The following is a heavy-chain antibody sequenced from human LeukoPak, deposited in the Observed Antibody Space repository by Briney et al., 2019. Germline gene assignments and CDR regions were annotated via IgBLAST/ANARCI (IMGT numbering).Heavy chain of an antibody. D-gene: IGHD3-16*01. V-gene: IGHV3-30*02. CDR3: TRDYPASFDV. CDR1: GLTFSTCG. J-gene: IGHJ3*01. Sequence: GGSLRLSCAASGLTFSTCGMHWVRQAPGKGLEWVAFIRYDGSNKYYADSVKGRFIISRDNSKNTLYLQMNSLKTEDTAMYYCTRDYPASFDVWGQGTLVTVSS. CDR2: IRYDGSNK.